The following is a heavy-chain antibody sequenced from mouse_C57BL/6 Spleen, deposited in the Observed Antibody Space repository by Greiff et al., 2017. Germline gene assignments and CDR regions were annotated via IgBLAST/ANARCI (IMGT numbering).Heavy chain of an antibody. D-gene: IGHD1-2*01. CDR2: INPNHGGT. CDR1: AYTFTNYY. V-gene: IGHV1-26*01. J-gene: IGHJ4*01. CDR3: ARGDNGGLDY. Sequence: EVQLQQPGPELVKPGASVKISCKASAYTFTNYYMNWVKQSHGKSLEWIGDINPNHGGTRYNQKSKGKATLTGEKSSSTAYTELRSLTSEDSAGYYCARGDNGGLDYWGQGTTLTVSS.